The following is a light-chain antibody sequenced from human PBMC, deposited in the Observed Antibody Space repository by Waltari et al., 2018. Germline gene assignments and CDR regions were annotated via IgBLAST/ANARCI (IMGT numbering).Light chain of an antibody. V-gene: IGLV1-44*01. J-gene: IGLJ2*01. Sequence: QSMLTQPPSASGSPGQRVSISCSGGSSNIGSNALNWYKQLPGTAPKLLMYSLVSRPSGVPDRFSGSRSGTSGSLAISGLQSEDEADYYCAAWDDSLKVVLFGGGTKLTVL. CDR1: SSNIGSNA. CDR3: AAWDDSLKVVL. CDR2: SLV.